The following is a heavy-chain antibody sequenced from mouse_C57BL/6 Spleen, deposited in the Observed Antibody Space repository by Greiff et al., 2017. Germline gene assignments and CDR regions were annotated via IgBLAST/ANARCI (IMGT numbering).Heavy chain of an antibody. Sequence: EVHLVESGGGLVKPGGSLKLSCAASGFTFSDYGMHWVRQAPEKGLEWVAYISSGSSTIYYADTVKGRFTISRDNAKNTLFLQMSMLRSEDTAMYCGGREGDSNYAMDDWGQGTSVTVSS. CDR1: GFTFSDYG. CDR2: ISSGSSTI. CDR3: GREGDSNYAMDD. D-gene: IGHD3-2*01. J-gene: IGHJ4*01. V-gene: IGHV5-17*01.